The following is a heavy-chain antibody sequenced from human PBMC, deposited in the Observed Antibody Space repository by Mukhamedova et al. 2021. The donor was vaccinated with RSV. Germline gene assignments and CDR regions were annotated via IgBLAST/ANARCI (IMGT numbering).Heavy chain of an antibody. CDR2: RSKANNYAT. Sequence: RSKANNYATAYAASLKGRFTLSRDDSKNTAYLQMNSLKTGDTAVYYCIRPGCSSTSCQGVWFDPWGQGTLVTVSS. D-gene: IGHD2-2*01. V-gene: IGHV3-73*01. CDR3: IRPGCSSTSCQGVWFDP. J-gene: IGHJ5*02.